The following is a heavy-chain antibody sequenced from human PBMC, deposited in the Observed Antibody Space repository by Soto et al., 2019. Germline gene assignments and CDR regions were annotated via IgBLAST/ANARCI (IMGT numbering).Heavy chain of an antibody. CDR1: GFTFSSYA. Sequence: GGSLRLSCAASGFTFSSYAMSWVRQAPGKGLEWVSAISGSGGSTYYADSVKGRFTISRDNSKNTLYLQMNSLRAEDTAVYYCAKDLASDRSGGSCYSRTGFGYWGQGTLVTVSS. CDR2: ISGSGGST. J-gene: IGHJ4*02. CDR3: AKDLASDRSGGSCYSRTGFGY. V-gene: IGHV3-23*01. D-gene: IGHD2-15*01.